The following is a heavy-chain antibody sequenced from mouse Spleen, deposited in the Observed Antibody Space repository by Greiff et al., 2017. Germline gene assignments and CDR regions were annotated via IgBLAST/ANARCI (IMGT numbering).Heavy chain of an antibody. CDR2: ISSGGSYT. J-gene: IGHJ3*01. D-gene: IGHD1-2*01. CDR1: GFTFSSYA. Sequence: EVMLVESGGGLVKPGGSLKLSCAASGFTFSSYAMSWVRQTPEKRLEWVATISSGGSYTYYPDSVKGRFTISRDNAKNTLYLQMSSLRSEDTAMYYCARLGTTAPFAYWGQGTLVTVSA. V-gene: IGHV5-9-1*01. CDR3: ARLGTTAPFAY.